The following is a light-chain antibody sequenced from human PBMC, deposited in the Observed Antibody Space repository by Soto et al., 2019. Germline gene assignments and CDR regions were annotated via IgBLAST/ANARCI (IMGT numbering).Light chain of an antibody. CDR2: RIS. CDR1: QSISNY. CDR3: QQSYKIPYT. Sequence: DIQMTQSPSSLSASVGDRITIACRTSQSISNYLHWYQHKPGKAPKLLISRISNLQSGVPSRFSGGGSGTDFTLTISSLQPEDFATYYCQQSYKIPYTFGQGTKLEIK. J-gene: IGKJ2*01. V-gene: IGKV1-39*01.